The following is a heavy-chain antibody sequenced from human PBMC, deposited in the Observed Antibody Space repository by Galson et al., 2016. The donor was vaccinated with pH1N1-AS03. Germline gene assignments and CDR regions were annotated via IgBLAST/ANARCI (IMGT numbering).Heavy chain of an antibody. CDR1: GFTFSSYG. Sequence: SLRLSCAASGFTFSSYGMHWVRQAPGKGLEWVSFIRFDGSNKYYADSVKGRFSISRDISKNTLYLQMNSLRVEDTAMFYCVKESPKEAGDYWGRGVMVTVSS. V-gene: IGHV3-30*02. J-gene: IGHJ4*02. CDR3: VKESPKEAGDY. CDR2: IRFDGSNK.